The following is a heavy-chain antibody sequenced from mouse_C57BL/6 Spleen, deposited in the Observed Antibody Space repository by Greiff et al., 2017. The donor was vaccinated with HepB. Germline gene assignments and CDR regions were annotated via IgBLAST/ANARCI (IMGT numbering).Heavy chain of an antibody. Sequence: VQLQESGAELVKPGASVKMSCKASGYTFTTYPIEWMKQNHGKSLEWIGNFHPYNDDTKYNEKFKGKATWTVEKFSSTVYLALRRLTSDDSAVYYCAIYARNAMDDWGQGTSVTVSS. CDR3: AIYARNAMDD. CDR1: GYTFTTYP. CDR2: FHPYNDDT. V-gene: IGHV1-47*01. J-gene: IGHJ4*01.